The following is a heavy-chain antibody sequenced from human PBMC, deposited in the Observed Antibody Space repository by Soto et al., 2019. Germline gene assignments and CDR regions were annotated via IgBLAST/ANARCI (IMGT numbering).Heavy chain of an antibody. J-gene: IGHJ4*02. Sequence: QVQLQESGPGLVKPSQTLSLTCTVSGGSISSGGYYWSWIRQHPGKGLEWIGYIYYSGSTYYNPSLKSRVTISVETSKNQFSLKLSSVTAAATAVYYCARALKFYYYDSSGYWGGYYFDYWGQGTLVTVSS. D-gene: IGHD3-22*01. CDR3: ARALKFYYYDSSGYWGGYYFDY. V-gene: IGHV4-31*03. CDR1: GGSISSGGYY. CDR2: IYYSGST.